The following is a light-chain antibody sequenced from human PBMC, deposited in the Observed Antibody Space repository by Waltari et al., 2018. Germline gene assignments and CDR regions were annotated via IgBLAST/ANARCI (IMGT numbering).Light chain of an antibody. Sequence: QSALTPPASVSGSPGPSITISCTGTSRDGGGYNYVSWYQQHPGKVPKLLIFDVSNRPSGVSNRFSGSKSGNTASLTISGLQAEDEADYYCCSFTSRSTWVFGGGTKLTVL. CDR3: CSFTSRSTWV. CDR1: SRDGGGYNY. J-gene: IGLJ3*02. CDR2: DVS. V-gene: IGLV2-14*01.